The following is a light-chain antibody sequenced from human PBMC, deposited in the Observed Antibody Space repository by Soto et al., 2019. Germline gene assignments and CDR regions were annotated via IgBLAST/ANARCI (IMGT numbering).Light chain of an antibody. J-gene: IGKJ1*01. CDR3: QQYNSYSRT. CDR1: QSINSG. V-gene: IGKV1-5*01. CDR2: EAS. Sequence: DIQMTKSASTLSASVCDRVTITCRASQSINSGLAWYQHKPGKAPNLLIYEASSLQGGVPSRFSGSGSGTEFTLTISSRQPGDVATYYCQQYNSYSRTFGQGTKVDIK.